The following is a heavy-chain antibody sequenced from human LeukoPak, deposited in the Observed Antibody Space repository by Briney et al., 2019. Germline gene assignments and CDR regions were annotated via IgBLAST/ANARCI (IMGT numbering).Heavy chain of an antibody. D-gene: IGHD2-8*01. CDR2: IVWNGGST. V-gene: IGHV3-64D*09. CDR1: GFTVSSYA. Sequence: PGVPRRLTRSGSGFTVSSYAMHWVRQAAGKGLEYVSAIVWNGGSTYSADSLKGRFTISRDNSKNTLYLQMSSLRAEDTAVYYCVKDLTAPVYALTPYFDYWVQGTLVTV. J-gene: IGHJ4*02. CDR3: VKDLTAPVYALTPYFDY.